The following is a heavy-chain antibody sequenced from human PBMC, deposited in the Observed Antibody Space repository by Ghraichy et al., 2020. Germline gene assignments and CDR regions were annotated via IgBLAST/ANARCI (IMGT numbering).Heavy chain of an antibody. CDR3: AKREGSRSSGGGWGPFDC. V-gene: IGHV3-23*01. D-gene: IGHD6-6*01. CDR2: IGGTSGNT. J-gene: IGHJ4*02. CDR1: GFIFSNYA. Sequence: GGSLRLSCAASGFIFSNYAMSWVRQAPGKGLEWVAGIGGTSGNTYYIDSVKGRFTISRDNSQNTLFLQMNSLRDEDTAVYYCAKREGSRSSGGGWGPFDCWGQGTLVTVSS.